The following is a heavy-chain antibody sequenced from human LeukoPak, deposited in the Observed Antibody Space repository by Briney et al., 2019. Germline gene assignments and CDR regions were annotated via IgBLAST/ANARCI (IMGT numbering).Heavy chain of an antibody. D-gene: IGHD3-22*01. CDR3: AIMHGYYDGSGFWVQ. V-gene: IGHV3-23*01. J-gene: IGHJ4*02. CDR1: GFTFSSYG. Sequence: GGSLRLSCAASGFTFSSYGMSWVRQAPGKGLEWVSFISPSGDRTSNADSVEGRFTISRDNTRNTLYLQMNSLRDEDTGVYYCAIMHGYYDGSGFWVQWGQGTLVTVSS. CDR2: ISPSGDRT.